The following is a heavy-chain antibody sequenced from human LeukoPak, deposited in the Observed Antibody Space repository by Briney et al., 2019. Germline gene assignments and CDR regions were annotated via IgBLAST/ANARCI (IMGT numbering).Heavy chain of an antibody. V-gene: IGHV4-39*01. J-gene: IGHJ6*02. D-gene: IGHD3-22*01. Sequence: SETLSLTCTVSGGSISSSSYYWGWIRQPPGKGLEWIGSIYYSGSTYYNPSLKSRVTISVDTSKNQFSLKLSSVTAADTAVYYCARQKVDYYDSSGYTPLPRHYYYYGMDVWGQGTTVTVSS. CDR3: ARQKVDYYDSSGYTPLPRHYYYYGMDV. CDR1: GGSISSSSYY. CDR2: IYYSGST.